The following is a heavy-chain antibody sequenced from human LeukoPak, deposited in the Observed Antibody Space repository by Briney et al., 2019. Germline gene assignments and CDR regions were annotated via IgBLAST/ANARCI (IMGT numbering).Heavy chain of an antibody. CDR2: IYYSGST. Sequence: SETLSLTCAVYGESFSGYYWNWIRQPPGKGLEWIGSIYYSGSTYYNPSLKSRVTISVDTSKNQFSLKLSSVTAADTAVYYCAREILTGSYGMDVWGQGTTVTVSS. V-gene: IGHV4-34*11. D-gene: IGHD3-9*01. CDR3: AREILTGSYGMDV. CDR1: GESFSGYY. J-gene: IGHJ6*02.